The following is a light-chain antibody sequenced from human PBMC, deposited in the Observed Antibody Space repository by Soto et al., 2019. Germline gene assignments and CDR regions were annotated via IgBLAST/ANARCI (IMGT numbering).Light chain of an antibody. J-gene: IGLJ2*01. CDR3: SSYSSSSTLV. CDR1: NSDVGGYNY. V-gene: IGLV2-14*01. Sequence: QSVLTQPASVSGSPGQSITISCTGTNSDVGGYNYVSWYQQHPGKAPKVMIYDVSNRPSGVSIRFSGSKSGNTASLTISGLQAEDEADYYCSSYSSSSTLVFGGGTKVTVL. CDR2: DVS.